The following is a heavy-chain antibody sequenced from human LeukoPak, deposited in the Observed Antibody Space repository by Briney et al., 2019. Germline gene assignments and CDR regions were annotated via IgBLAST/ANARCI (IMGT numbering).Heavy chain of an antibody. V-gene: IGHV3-23*01. D-gene: IGHD6-13*01. CDR2: ISGSGGST. Sequence: GGSLRLSCAASGFTFSSYAMSWVRQAPGKGLEWVSAISGSGGSTYYADSVKGRFTTSRDNSKNTLYLQVNSLRAEDTAVYYCAKWSSSGPLDYWGQGTLVTVSS. CDR1: GFTFSSYA. CDR3: AKWSSSGPLDY. J-gene: IGHJ4*02.